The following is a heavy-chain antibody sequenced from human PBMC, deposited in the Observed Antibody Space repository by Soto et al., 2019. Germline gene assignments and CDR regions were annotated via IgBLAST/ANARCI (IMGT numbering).Heavy chain of an antibody. V-gene: IGHV1-46*02. J-gene: IGHJ6*01. CDR2: INPSNGFT. CDR1: GFSFNTYY. D-gene: IGHD3-16*01. CDR3: XXXXXXXXXXXXXPLGYY. Sequence: QVQLVQSGAELKKPGASVSLSCKAYGFSFNTYYIHWVRQSPGEGLQWMGVINPSNGFTSYPQKFQGRVTMTXXXXXXTVYLELSGLKSEDXXXYFXXXXXXXXXXXXXXPLGYY.